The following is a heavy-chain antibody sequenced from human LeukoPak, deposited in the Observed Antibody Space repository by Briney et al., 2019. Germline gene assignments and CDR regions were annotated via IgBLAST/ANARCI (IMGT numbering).Heavy chain of an antibody. CDR1: GFTVSSTY. CDR3: ARERAKGAAGFDP. V-gene: IGHV3-66*01. Sequence: GGSLRLSCAASGFTVSSTYMAWVRQAPEKGLEWVSVIYSGGSTYYADSVKGRFTISRDNSKNTLYLQMNSLRAEDTAVYYCARERAKGAAGFDPWGQGTLVTVSP. CDR2: IYSGGST. D-gene: IGHD1-26*01. J-gene: IGHJ5*02.